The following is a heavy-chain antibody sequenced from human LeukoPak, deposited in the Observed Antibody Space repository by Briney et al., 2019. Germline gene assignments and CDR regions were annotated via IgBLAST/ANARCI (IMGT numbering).Heavy chain of an antibody. V-gene: IGHV3-66*01. D-gene: IGHD3-3*01. J-gene: IGHJ6*03. CDR1: EFSVGSNY. CDR3: ARVGRSKFWSGSGYYMDV. CDR2: IYSGGST. Sequence: QPGGSLRLSCAASEFSVGSNYMTWVRQAPGKGLEWVSLIYSGGSTYYADSVKGRFTISRDNSKNTLYLQMNSLRAEDTAVYYCARVGRSKFWSGSGYYMDVWGKGTTVTVSS.